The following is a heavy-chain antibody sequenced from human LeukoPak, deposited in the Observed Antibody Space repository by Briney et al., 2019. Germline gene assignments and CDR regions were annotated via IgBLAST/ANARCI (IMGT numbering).Heavy chain of an antibody. CDR2: INPNSGGT. CDR1: GYTFTGYY. Sequence: ASVKVSCKASGYTFTGYYMHWVRQAPGQGLEWMGWINPNSGGTNYAQKFQGRVTMTRDTSNSTAYMELSRLRSDDTAVYYCASIGPYYYDSSGSLDAFDIWGQGTMVTVSS. J-gene: IGHJ3*02. V-gene: IGHV1-2*02. CDR3: ASIGPYYYDSSGSLDAFDI. D-gene: IGHD3-22*01.